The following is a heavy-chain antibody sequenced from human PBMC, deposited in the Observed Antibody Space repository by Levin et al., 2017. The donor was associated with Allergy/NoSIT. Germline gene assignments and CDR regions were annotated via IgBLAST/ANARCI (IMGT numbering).Heavy chain of an antibody. V-gene: IGHV1-69*02. J-gene: IGHJ6*03. CDR1: GGTFSSYT. Sequence: KISCKASGGTFSSYTISWVRQAPGQGLEWMGRIIPILGIANYAQKFQGRVTITADKSTSTAYMELSSLRSEDTAVYYCARGGVLWFGELSTSGMDVWGKGTTVTVSS. CDR3: ARGGVLWFGELSTSGMDV. D-gene: IGHD3-10*01. CDR2: IIPILGIA.